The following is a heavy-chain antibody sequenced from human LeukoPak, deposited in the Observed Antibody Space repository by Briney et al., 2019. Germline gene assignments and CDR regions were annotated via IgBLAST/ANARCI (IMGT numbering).Heavy chain of an antibody. D-gene: IGHD2-21*01. CDR3: AGRGIVIGYFDF. Sequence: SEPLSLTCTVSGDSITNSNFYWGWIRQSPGKGLEWIGSIFHSGSTNYNPSLKSRVTISVDTSKNQFYLRVRSVTAAETALYYCAGRGIVIGYFDFWGRGTLVTVSS. CDR1: GDSITNSNFY. J-gene: IGHJ4*02. V-gene: IGHV4-39*01. CDR2: IFHSGST.